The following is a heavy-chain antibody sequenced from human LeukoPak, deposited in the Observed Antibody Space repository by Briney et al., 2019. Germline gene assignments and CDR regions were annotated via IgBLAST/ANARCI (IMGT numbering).Heavy chain of an antibody. CDR2: INSEGSTI. Sequence: AGGSLRLSCAGSGITFSTYWMHWVRQAPGKGLVWVSRINSEGSTISYADSVKGGFTISRDNAKNTLFLQMNSLRAEDTAVYYCAGISSDSISYYDHWGQGTLVTVSS. CDR3: AGISSDSISYYDH. D-gene: IGHD3-22*01. CDR1: GITFSTYW. V-gene: IGHV3-74*01. J-gene: IGHJ4*02.